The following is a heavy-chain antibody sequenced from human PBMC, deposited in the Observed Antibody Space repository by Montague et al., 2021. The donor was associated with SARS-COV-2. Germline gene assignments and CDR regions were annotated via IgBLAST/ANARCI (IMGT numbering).Heavy chain of an antibody. Sequence: SLRLSCAASGFTFSSYGMHWVRQAPGKGLEWVAVISYDGSNKYYADSVKGRFTISRDNSKNTLYLQMNSLRAEDTAVYYCAKDRRYYDFWSGYTTSQYYYYGMDVWGQGTTVTVSS. J-gene: IGHJ6*02. CDR3: AKDRRYYDFWSGYTTSQYYYYGMDV. D-gene: IGHD3-3*01. V-gene: IGHV3-30*18. CDR1: GFTFSSYG. CDR2: ISYDGSNK.